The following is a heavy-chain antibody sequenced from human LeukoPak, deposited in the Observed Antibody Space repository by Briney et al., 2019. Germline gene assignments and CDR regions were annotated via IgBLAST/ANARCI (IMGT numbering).Heavy chain of an antibody. D-gene: IGHD6-19*01. Sequence: GGSLRLSCAASGFTFSSYAMTWVRQAQGKGLEWVAGIGGVGDRTYYADSVKGRFTISRDNSKDTLFLQMNSLKAEDTAVYYCAKASRQAAVASPLDYWGQGTLVTVSP. CDR3: AKASRQAAVASPLDY. CDR2: IGGVGDRT. V-gene: IGHV3-23*01. J-gene: IGHJ4*02. CDR1: GFTFSSYA.